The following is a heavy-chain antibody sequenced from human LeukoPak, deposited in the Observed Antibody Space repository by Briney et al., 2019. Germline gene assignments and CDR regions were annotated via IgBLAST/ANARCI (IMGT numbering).Heavy chain of an antibody. V-gene: IGHV3-74*01. CDR2: INSDGSST. D-gene: IGHD3-10*01. CDR1: GFTFSSDW. J-gene: IGHJ4*02. CDR3: ARDHYYGSGSCPH. Sequence: GGSLRLSCAASGFTFSSDWMHWVRQAPGEGLVWVSRINSDGSSTSYADSVKGRFTISRDNAKNSLYLQMNSLRAEDTAVYYCARDHYYGSGSCPHWGQGTLVTVSS.